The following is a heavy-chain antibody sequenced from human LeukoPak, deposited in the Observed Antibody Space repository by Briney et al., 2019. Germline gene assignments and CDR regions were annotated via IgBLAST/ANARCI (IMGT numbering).Heavy chain of an antibody. D-gene: IGHD4-17*01. CDR1: GGSISSSSYY. J-gene: IGHJ4*02. Sequence: SENLSLTCTVSGGSISSSSYYWGWIRQPPGKGLGWIGSIYYSGSTYYNPSLKSRVTISVDTSKNQFSLKLSSVTAADTAVYYCARDNDYGDSHFDYWGQGTLVTVSS. CDR3: ARDNDYGDSHFDY. CDR2: IYYSGST. V-gene: IGHV4-39*07.